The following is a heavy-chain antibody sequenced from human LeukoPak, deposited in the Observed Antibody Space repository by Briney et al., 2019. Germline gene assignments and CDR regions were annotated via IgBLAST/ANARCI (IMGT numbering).Heavy chain of an antibody. D-gene: IGHD6-19*01. CDR3: ARAHYSSGWYPAPYNWFDP. Sequence: SETLSLTCTVSGDSISSSSSYWGWIRQPPGKGLEWIGSIYYSGSTYYNPSLKSRVTISVDTSKNQFSLKLSSVTAADTAVYYCARAHYSSGWYPAPYNWFDPWGQGTLVTVSS. CDR1: GDSISSSSSY. CDR2: IYYSGST. V-gene: IGHV4-39*07. J-gene: IGHJ5*02.